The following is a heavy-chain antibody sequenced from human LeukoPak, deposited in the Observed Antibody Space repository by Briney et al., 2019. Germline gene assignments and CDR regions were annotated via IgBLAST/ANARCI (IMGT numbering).Heavy chain of an antibody. J-gene: IGHJ5*02. CDR1: GGTFSSYA. CDR3: ARGLPAAIGTPRYNWFDP. CDR2: IIPIFGTA. V-gene: IGHV1-69*05. D-gene: IGHD2-2*01. Sequence: SVKVSCKASGGTFSSYAISWVRQAPGQGPEWMGGIIPIFGTANYAQKFQGRVTMTRDTSTSTVYMELSSLRSEDTAVYYCARGLPAAIGTPRYNWFDPWGQGTLVTVSS.